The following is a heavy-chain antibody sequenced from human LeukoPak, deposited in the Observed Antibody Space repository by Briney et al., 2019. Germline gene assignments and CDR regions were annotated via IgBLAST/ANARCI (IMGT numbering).Heavy chain of an antibody. Sequence: GGSLRLSCAASGFTFSSYWMSWVRQAPGKGLEWVANIKQDGSEKYYVDSVKGRFTISRDNAKNSLHLQMNSLRAEDTAVYYCARSYDSSGSDAFDIWGQGTMVTVSS. CDR3: ARSYDSSGSDAFDI. D-gene: IGHD3-22*01. V-gene: IGHV3-7*03. J-gene: IGHJ3*02. CDR1: GFTFSSYW. CDR2: IKQDGSEK.